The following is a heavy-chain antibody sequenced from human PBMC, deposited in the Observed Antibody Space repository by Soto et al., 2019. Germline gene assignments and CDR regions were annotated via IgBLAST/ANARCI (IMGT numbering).Heavy chain of an antibody. CDR3: ARDLLPQQWLVNALDI. V-gene: IGHV1-18*01. J-gene: IGHJ3*02. CDR2: ISAYNGNT. D-gene: IGHD6-19*01. CDR1: GYTFTSYG. Sequence: ASVKVSCKASGYTFTSYGISWVRQAPGQGLEWMGWISAYNGNTNYAQKLQGRVTMTTDTSTSTAYMELRSLRSDDTAVYYCARDLLPQQWLVNALDIWGQWTMVTVSS.